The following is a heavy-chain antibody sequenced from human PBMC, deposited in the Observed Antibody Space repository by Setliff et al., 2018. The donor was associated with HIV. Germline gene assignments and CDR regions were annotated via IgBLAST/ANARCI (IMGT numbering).Heavy chain of an antibody. CDR3: TRGRYYREISDSLFDF. Sequence: SETLSLTCSVSGGSIRSDGYYWNWIRQHPEKGLEWIGYIDNNGSTYYNPSLESRLMMSIDPSKNQFSLNLRSVTVADTAVYYCTRGRYYREISDSLFDFWGQGTLVTVSS. J-gene: IGHJ4*02. CDR2: IDNNGST. V-gene: IGHV4-31*03. D-gene: IGHD3-16*01. CDR1: GGSIRSDGYY.